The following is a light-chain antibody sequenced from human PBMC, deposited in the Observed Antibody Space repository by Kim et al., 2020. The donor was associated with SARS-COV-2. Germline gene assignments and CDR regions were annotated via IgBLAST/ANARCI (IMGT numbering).Light chain of an antibody. CDR3: QQRSNWPRT. V-gene: IGKV3-11*01. J-gene: IGKJ4*01. Sequence: EIVLTQSPVTLSLSPGERATLSCRASQSVSTYLVWYQQKPDQAPRLLIYDASTRATGIPARFSGSGSGTDFTLTISSLEPEDFAVYYCQQRSNWPRTFGRGTKVDIK. CDR2: DAS. CDR1: QSVSTY.